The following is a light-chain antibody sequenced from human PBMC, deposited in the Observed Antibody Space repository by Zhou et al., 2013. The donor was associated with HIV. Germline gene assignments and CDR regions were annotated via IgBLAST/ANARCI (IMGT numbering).Light chain of an antibody. CDR1: QSISSG. J-gene: IGKJ1*01. CDR2: KAS. V-gene: IGKV1-5*03. CDR3: QQYKIYQWT. Sequence: DIQMTQSPSTLSASVGDRVTITCRASQSISSGLAWYQQKPGKTPKLLIYKASSLESGVPSRFSGSGSGTEFTLTISSLQPDDFASYYCQQYKIYQWTFGQGTKVEIK.